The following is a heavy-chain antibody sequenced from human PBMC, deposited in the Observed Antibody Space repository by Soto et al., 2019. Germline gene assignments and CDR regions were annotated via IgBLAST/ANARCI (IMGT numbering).Heavy chain of an antibody. CDR2: TYYRSKWYN. V-gene: IGHV6-1*01. D-gene: IGHD3-3*01. Sequence: SQTLSLTCAISGDSVSSNSAAWNWIRQSPSRGLEWLGRTYYRSKWYNDYAVSVKSRITINPDTSKNQFSLQLNSVTPEDTAVYYCARDLPESITIFGVVSGIVGMDVWGQGTTVTVSS. J-gene: IGHJ6*02. CDR3: ARDLPESITIFGVVSGIVGMDV. CDR1: GDSVSSNSAA.